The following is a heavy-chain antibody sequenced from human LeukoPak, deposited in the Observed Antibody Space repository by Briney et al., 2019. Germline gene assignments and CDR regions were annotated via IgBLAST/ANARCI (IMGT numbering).Heavy chain of an antibody. CDR2: IYPGDSDT. Sequence: GESLKISCKGSGYSFTSYWIGWVRQMPGKGLEWMGIIYPGDSDTRYSPSFQGQVTISADKSISTAYLQWSSLKASDTAMYYCARRLAYRGGDCYSTYFDYWGQGTLVTVSS. CDR1: GYSFTSYW. J-gene: IGHJ4*02. D-gene: IGHD2-21*02. CDR3: ARRLAYRGGDCYSTYFDY. V-gene: IGHV5-51*01.